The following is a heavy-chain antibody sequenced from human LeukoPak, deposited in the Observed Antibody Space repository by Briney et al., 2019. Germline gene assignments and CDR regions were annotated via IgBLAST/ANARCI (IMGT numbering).Heavy chain of an antibody. V-gene: IGHV4-4*07. CDR3: AGDGGNSDAFDI. Sequence: SETLSLTCSVSGASMMSYWSWIRQPAGKGLEWIGRIYGSGIITYNPSLQSRVTMSVDTSKNQFSLKLSSVTAADTAVYYCAGDGGNSDAFDIWGQGTMVTVSS. CDR2: IYGSGII. D-gene: IGHD4-23*01. CDR1: GASMMSY. J-gene: IGHJ3*02.